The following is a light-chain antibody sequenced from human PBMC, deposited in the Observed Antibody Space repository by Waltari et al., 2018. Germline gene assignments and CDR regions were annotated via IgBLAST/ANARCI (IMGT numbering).Light chain of an antibody. J-gene: IGKJ2*01. CDR3: QQYYSTMYT. CDR1: QILLYSSDNKNY. V-gene: IGKV4-1*01. CDR2: WAS. Sequence: DIVMTQSPDSLGVSLGERATINCKSSQILLYSSDNKNYLAWYQQKPGQHPKLLISWASTRESWVPDRFSGSGSGTDFTLTISSLQAEDVAVYYCQQYYSTMYTFGQGTKLEIK.